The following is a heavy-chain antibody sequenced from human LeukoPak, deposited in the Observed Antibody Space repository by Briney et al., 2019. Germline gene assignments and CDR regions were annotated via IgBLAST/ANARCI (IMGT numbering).Heavy chain of an antibody. CDR3: ARDLEYGMDV. V-gene: IGHV1-18*01. Sequence: ASVKVSCKASGYTFTSYGISWVRQAPGQGLEWMGWISAYNGNTSYAQKFQGRVTMTRDTSTSTVYMELSSLRSEDTAVYYCARDLEYGMDVWGQGTTVTVSS. J-gene: IGHJ6*02. CDR2: ISAYNGNT. D-gene: IGHD1-1*01. CDR1: GYTFTSYG.